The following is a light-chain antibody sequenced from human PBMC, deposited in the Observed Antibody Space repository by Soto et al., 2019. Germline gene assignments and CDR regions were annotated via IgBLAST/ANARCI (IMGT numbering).Light chain of an antibody. V-gene: IGLV2-8*01. CDR2: EVN. CDR3: NSYTSTATWV. J-gene: IGLJ3*02. CDR1: SSDVGGYNY. Sequence: QSALTQPPSASGSPGQSVAISCTGTSSDVGGYNYVSWYQQHPGKAPKLMIYEVNKRPSGVPDRFSGSKSGNTASLTISGLQAEDEADYYCNSYTSTATWVFGGGTKLTVL.